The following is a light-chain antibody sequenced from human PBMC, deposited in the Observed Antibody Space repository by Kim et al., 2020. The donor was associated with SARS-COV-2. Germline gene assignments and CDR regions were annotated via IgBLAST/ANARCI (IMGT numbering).Light chain of an antibody. CDR2: YDS. J-gene: IGLJ3*02. Sequence: APGKTAGITCGGNNIGSKSVHWSQQKPGQAPVLVIYYDSDRPSGIPERFSGSNSGNTATLTISRVEAGDEADYYCQVWDSSSDHPVFGGGTQLTVL. V-gene: IGLV3-21*04. CDR3: QVWDSSSDHPV. CDR1: NIGSKS.